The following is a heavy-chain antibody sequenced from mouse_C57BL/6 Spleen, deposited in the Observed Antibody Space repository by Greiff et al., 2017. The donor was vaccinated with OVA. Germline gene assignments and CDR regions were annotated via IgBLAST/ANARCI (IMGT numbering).Heavy chain of an antibody. D-gene: IGHD1-1*01. Sequence: VQLMESGAELVRPGSSVKLSCKASGYTFTSYWMHWVKQRPIQGLEWIGNIDPSDSETHYNQKFKDKATLTVDKSSSTAYMQLSSLTSEDSAVYYCAREGYGSSSWYFDGWGTGTTVTVSS. CDR1: GYTFTSYW. V-gene: IGHV1-52*01. CDR2: IDPSDSET. J-gene: IGHJ1*03. CDR3: AREGYGSSSWYFDG.